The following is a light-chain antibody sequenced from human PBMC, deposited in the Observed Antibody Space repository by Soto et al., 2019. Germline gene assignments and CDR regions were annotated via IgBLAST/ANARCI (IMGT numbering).Light chain of an antibody. Sequence: DIQMTQSPSTLSASVGDRVTITCRASQSISSWLAWYQQKPGKAPKLLIYKASSLESVVPSRFSGSGSVTEFTLTISSLQPDDFATYYCQQYNSYSYTFGQGTKLEIK. V-gene: IGKV1-5*03. CDR2: KAS. J-gene: IGKJ2*01. CDR1: QSISSW. CDR3: QQYNSYSYT.